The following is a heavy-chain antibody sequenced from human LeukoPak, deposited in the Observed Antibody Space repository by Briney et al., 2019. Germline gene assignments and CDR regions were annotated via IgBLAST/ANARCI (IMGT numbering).Heavy chain of an antibody. J-gene: IGHJ3*02. D-gene: IGHD6-13*01. CDR1: GGTFSSYA. Sequence: ASVKVSCKASGGTFSSYAISWVRQAPGQGLEWMGWISAYNGNTNYAQKLQGRVTMTTDKSTSTAYMELSSLRSEDTAVYYCASPSRGGSSWYRDAFDIWGQGTMVTVSS. V-gene: IGHV1-18*01. CDR2: ISAYNGNT. CDR3: ASPSRGGSSWYRDAFDI.